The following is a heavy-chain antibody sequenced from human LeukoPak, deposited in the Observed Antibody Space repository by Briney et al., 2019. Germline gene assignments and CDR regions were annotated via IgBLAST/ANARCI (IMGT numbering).Heavy chain of an antibody. J-gene: IGHJ4*02. Sequence: SGGSLRLSCAVSGFSFSSHAMCWVRQAPGKGLEWVSSIDISGGSTYYADSVQGRFTISRDNSKNTLYLQMNSLRAEDTALYYCAHEVLPIDYWGQGTLVTVSS. CDR1: GFSFSSHA. CDR3: AHEVLPIDY. V-gene: IGHV3-23*01. CDR2: IDISGGST. D-gene: IGHD1-1*01.